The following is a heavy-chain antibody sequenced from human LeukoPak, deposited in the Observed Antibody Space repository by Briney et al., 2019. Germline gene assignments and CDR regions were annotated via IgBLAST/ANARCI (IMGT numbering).Heavy chain of an antibody. V-gene: IGHV1-3*01. J-gene: IGHJ6*02. CDR1: GYTFTSYA. CDR2: INAGNGNT. Sequence: ASVKVPCKASGYTFTSYAMHWVRQAPGQRLEWMGWINAGNGNTKYSQKFQGRVTITRDTSASTAYMELSSLRSEDTAVYYCARGTGPRWFGELFGYYYYGMDVWGQGTTVTVSS. CDR3: ARGTGPRWFGELFGYYYYGMDV. D-gene: IGHD3-10*01.